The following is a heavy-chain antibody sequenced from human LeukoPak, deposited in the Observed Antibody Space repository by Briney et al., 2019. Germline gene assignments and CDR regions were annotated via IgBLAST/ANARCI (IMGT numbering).Heavy chain of an antibody. D-gene: IGHD3-3*01. V-gene: IGHV5-51*01. CDR2: IYPGDSDT. CDR3: ARPTLRFLELDAFDI. Sequence: GESLKISCKGSGYSFTSYWIAWVRQMPGKGLEWMGIIYPGDSDTTYSPSFQGQVTISADKSISTAYLQWSSLKASDTAMYYCARPTLRFLELDAFDIWGQGTMVTVSS. J-gene: IGHJ3*02. CDR1: GYSFTSYW.